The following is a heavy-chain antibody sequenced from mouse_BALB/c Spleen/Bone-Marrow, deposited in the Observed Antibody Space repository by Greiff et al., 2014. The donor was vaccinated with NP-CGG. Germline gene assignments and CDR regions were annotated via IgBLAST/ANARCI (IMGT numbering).Heavy chain of an antibody. Sequence: QVQLQQSGAELARPGASLKLSCRASGYTFTRYWMQWVKQRPGQGLEWIGAIYPGDGDTAYSQKLKGKATLTADKSSSTAYMQLSYLASEDSAVYYCARRYRHPHAMDYWGQGTSVTVSS. CDR1: GYTFTRYW. D-gene: IGHD2-14*01. CDR3: ARRYRHPHAMDY. J-gene: IGHJ4*01. CDR2: IYPGDGDT. V-gene: IGHV1-87*01.